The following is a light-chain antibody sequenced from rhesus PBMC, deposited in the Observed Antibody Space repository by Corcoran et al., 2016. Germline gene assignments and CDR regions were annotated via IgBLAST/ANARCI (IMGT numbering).Light chain of an antibody. Sequence: QVVLTQSPAALSLFPGQSATLSCRASQSVNTYLAWYLQKPGQAPRLLIYVASNRANGIPTRFSGGGFGTDFTLTISSREPEDLGSYHCFQHSSGYTFGQGTEVEIK. CDR2: VAS. J-gene: IGKJ2*01. V-gene: IGKV3-10*01. CDR1: QSVNTY. CDR3: FQHSSGYT.